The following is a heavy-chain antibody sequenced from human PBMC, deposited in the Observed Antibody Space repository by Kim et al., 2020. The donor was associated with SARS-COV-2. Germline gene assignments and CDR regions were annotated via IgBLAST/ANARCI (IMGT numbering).Heavy chain of an antibody. CDR3: ARAVNSYGYVLGLVDY. Sequence: SVKGRFTISRDNSKNTLYLQMNSLRAEDTAVYYCARAVNSYGYVLGLVDYWGQGTLVTVSS. V-gene: IGHV3-30*01. J-gene: IGHJ4*02. D-gene: IGHD5-18*01.